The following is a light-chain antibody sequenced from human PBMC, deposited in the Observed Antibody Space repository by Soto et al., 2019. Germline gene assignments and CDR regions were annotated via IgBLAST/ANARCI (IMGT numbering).Light chain of an antibody. J-gene: IGKJ2*01. Sequence: EIVLTQSPGTLSLSPGERATLSCRASQSVSSSYLAWYQQKPGQAPRLLIYDASSRATGIPDRFSGSGSGTDCTLTISRLEPEDVAVYFCQQYGSSPYTFGQGTKLEIK. CDR2: DAS. CDR3: QQYGSSPYT. CDR1: QSVSSSY. V-gene: IGKV3-20*01.